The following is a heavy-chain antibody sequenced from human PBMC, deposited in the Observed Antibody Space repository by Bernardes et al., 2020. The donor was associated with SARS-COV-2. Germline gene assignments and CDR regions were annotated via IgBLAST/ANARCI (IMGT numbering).Heavy chain of an antibody. V-gene: IGHV1-46*01. J-gene: IGHJ6*02. CDR2: IDPSGGDT. CDR1: GYIFTPYY. Sequence: ASVKVSCKASGYIFTPYYMFWVRQAPGQGLDWMGIIDPSGGDTTYAQKFQGRLTMTRDTSTSTVYMELSSLRSEDTAVYFCARAPSDYYGMDVWGQGTTVTVSS. D-gene: IGHD2-2*01. CDR3: ARAPSDYYGMDV.